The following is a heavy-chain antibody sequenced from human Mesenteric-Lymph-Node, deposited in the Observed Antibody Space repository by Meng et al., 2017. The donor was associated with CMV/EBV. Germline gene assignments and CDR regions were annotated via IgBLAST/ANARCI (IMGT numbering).Heavy chain of an antibody. D-gene: IGHD4-23*01. J-gene: IGHJ4*02. Sequence: GRLQHWGAGLLKPSGPLSLTCAVYGGSFSGYYWSWIRQPPGKGLEWIGEINHSGSANYNPSLKSRVTISVDTSKNQFSLKLSSVTAADTAVYYCARHQRWLKSEGGFNYWGQGTLVTVSS. CDR3: ARHQRWLKSEGGFNY. V-gene: IGHV4-34*01. CDR1: GGSFSGYY. CDR2: INHSGSA.